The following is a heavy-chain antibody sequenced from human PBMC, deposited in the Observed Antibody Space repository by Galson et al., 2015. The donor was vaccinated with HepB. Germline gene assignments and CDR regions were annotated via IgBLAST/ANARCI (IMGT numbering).Heavy chain of an antibody. Sequence: SLRLSCAASGFTVSSNYMSWVRQAPGKGLEWVSVIYSGGSTYYADSVKGRFTISRDNSKNTLYLQMNSLRAEDTAVYYCARCPIVVVPAAKLRGQRGTHYYYYYGMDVWGQGTTVTVSS. CDR3: ARCPIVVVPAAKLRGQRGTHYYYYYGMDV. V-gene: IGHV3-66*01. CDR2: IYSGGST. CDR1: GFTVSSNY. D-gene: IGHD2-2*01. J-gene: IGHJ6*02.